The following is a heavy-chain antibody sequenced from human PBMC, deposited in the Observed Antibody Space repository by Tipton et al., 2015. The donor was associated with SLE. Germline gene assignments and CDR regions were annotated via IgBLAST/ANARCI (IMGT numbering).Heavy chain of an antibody. CDR2: IWYDGSAK. CDR1: GFSFSNYD. D-gene: IGHD5-24*01. V-gene: IGHV3-33*01. J-gene: IGHJ6*03. CDR3: ARELQDLYYMDV. Sequence: SLRLSCAASGFSFSNYDMHWVRQAPGKGLEWVASIWYDGSAKNYADSVKGRFTISRDNANNSLYLQMNSLRAEDTAVYYCARELQDLYYMDVWGKGTTVTVSS.